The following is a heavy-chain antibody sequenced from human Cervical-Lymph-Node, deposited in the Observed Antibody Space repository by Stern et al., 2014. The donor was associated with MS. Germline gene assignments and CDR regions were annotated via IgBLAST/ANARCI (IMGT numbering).Heavy chain of an antibody. CDR2: INSDGSCT. CDR3: ARIYGDYDPYFGY. Sequence: EVQLVESGGGLVQPGGSLRLSCAASGFTFSTYWMHWVRQAPGKGLVWVARINSDGSCTTYADSVKGRFTISRDNAKNTVYLQMNSLRAEDTAVYYCARIYGDYDPYFGYWGQGTLVTVSS. V-gene: IGHV3-74*02. D-gene: IGHD4-17*01. CDR1: GFTFSTYW. J-gene: IGHJ4*02.